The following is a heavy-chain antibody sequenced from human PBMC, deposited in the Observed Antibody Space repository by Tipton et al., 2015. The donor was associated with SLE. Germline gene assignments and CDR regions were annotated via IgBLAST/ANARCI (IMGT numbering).Heavy chain of an antibody. Sequence: SLRLSCAASGFTFSSYSMNWVRQAPGKGLEWVSSISSSSSYIYYADSVKGRFTISRDNAKNSLYLQMNSLRAEDTAVYYCARDMRYYDSSGYSRRFDYWGQGTLVTVSS. CDR1: GFTFSSYS. J-gene: IGHJ4*02. CDR3: ARDMRYYDSSGYSRRFDY. D-gene: IGHD3-22*01. V-gene: IGHV3-21*01. CDR2: ISSSSSYI.